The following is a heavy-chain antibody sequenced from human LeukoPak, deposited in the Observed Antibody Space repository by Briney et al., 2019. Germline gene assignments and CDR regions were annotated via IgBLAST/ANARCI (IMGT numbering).Heavy chain of an antibody. Sequence: PSETLSLTCAVYGGSFSGYYWSWIRQPPGKGLEWIGEINHSGSTNYNPSLKGRVTISVDTSKNQFSLKLSSVTAADTAVYYCARGGYDILTGYSPRFDPWGQGTLVTVSS. J-gene: IGHJ5*02. CDR2: INHSGST. D-gene: IGHD3-9*01. CDR1: GGSFSGYY. V-gene: IGHV4-34*01. CDR3: ARGGYDILTGYSPRFDP.